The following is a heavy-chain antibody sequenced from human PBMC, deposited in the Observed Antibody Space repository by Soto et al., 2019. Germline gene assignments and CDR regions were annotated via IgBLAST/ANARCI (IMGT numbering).Heavy chain of an antibody. CDR2: ISSSSSYI. D-gene: IGHD3-22*01. CDR3: ARGVYYDSPNYYYYGMDV. J-gene: IGHJ6*02. CDR1: GFTFSSYS. V-gene: IGHV3-21*01. Sequence: GGSLRLSCAASGFTFSSYSMNWVRQAAGKGLEWVSSISSSSSYIYYADSVKGRFTISRDNAKNSLYLQMNSLRAEDTAVYYCARGVYYDSPNYYYYGMDVWGQGTTVTVSS.